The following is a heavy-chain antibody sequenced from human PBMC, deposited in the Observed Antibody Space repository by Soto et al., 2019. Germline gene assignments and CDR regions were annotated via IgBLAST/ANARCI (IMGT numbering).Heavy chain of an antibody. CDR1: GYTFTGHY. D-gene: IGHD2-2*01. Sequence: ASVKVSCKASGYTFTGHYLFWVRQAPGQGLEWLVWVSPKSGVTNYAQKFQGRVTMTRDTSISTAYMDVSSLRSDDTAVYYCAKGMPIGNTMANLESWGQGTLVTVSS. CDR2: VSPKSGVT. CDR3: AKGMPIGNTMANLES. J-gene: IGHJ4*02. V-gene: IGHV1-2*02.